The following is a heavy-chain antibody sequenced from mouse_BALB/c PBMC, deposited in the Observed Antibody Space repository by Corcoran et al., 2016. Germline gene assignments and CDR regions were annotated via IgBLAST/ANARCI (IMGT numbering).Heavy chain of an antibody. CDR3: ARAGTFDY. Sequence: EVQLQQSGAELVRPGALVKLSCKASGFNIKDYYMHWVKQRPEQGLEWIGWIDPENGNTIYDPKFQGKASITADTSSNTAYLQLSSLTSEDTAVYYCARAGTFDYRGQGTTLTVSS. J-gene: IGHJ2*01. CDR2: IDPENGNT. V-gene: IGHV14-1*02. CDR1: GFNIKDYY. D-gene: IGHD4-1*01.